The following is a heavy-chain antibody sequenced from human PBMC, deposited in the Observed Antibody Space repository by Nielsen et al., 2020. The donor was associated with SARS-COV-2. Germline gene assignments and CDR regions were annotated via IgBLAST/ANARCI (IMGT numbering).Heavy chain of an antibody. CDR2: ISWNSGSI. CDR3: AKDSPEVAFDI. J-gene: IGHJ3*02. D-gene: IGHD1-14*01. CDR1: GFTFDDYA. V-gene: IGHV3-9*01. Sequence: SLKISCAASGFTFDDYAMHWVRQAPGKGLEWVSGISWNSGSIGYADSVKGRFTISRDNSKNTLYLQMNSLRAEDTAVYYCAKDSPEVAFDIWGQGTMVTVSS.